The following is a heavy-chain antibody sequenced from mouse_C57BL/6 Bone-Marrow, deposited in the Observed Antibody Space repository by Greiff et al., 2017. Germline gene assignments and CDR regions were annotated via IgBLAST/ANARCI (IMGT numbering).Heavy chain of an antibody. D-gene: IGHD2-4*01. CDR1: GFTFSSYG. Sequence: EVMLVESGGDLVKPGGSLKLSCAASGFTFSSYGMSWVRQTPDQRLEWVATISSGGSYTYYPDSVKGRFTISRDNAKNTLYLHMSSLKSEDTAMXYCARQPYDYDGDYYAMDYWGQGTSVTVSS. J-gene: IGHJ4*01. V-gene: IGHV5-6*02. CDR3: ARQPYDYDGDYYAMDY. CDR2: ISSGGSYT.